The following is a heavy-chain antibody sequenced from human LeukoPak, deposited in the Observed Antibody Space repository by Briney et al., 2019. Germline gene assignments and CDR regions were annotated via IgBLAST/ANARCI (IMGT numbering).Heavy chain of an antibody. CDR2: ISYDGSNK. J-gene: IGHJ4*02. V-gene: IGHV3-30-3*01. Sequence: GGSLRLSCAASGFTFSSYAMHWARQAPGKGLEWVAVISYDGSNKYYADSVKGRFTISRDNSKNTLYLQMNSLRAEDTAVYYCANVDTAMVKGYYFDYWGQGTLVTVSS. CDR3: ANVDTAMVKGYYFDY. CDR1: GFTFSSYA. D-gene: IGHD5-18*01.